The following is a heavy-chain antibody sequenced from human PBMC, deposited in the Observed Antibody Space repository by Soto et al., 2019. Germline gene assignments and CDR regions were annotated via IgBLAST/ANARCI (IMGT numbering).Heavy chain of an antibody. D-gene: IGHD1-26*01. V-gene: IGHV3-23*01. Sequence: EVQLLESGGGLVQPGGSLRLSCAASGFTFSSYAMNWVRQAPGKGLEWVSVISGSDGSTYYADSVQGRFTISRDNSKNTLYLQMNSLSAEDTAVYYCAKRGIGTYFDYWGQGTLVTVSS. CDR2: ISGSDGST. CDR1: GFTFSSYA. CDR3: AKRGIGTYFDY. J-gene: IGHJ4*02.